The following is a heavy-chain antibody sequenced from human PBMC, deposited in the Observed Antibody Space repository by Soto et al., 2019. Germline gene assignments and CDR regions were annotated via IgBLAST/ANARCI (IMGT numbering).Heavy chain of an antibody. CDR2: ISWNSETI. J-gene: IGHJ4*02. CDR1: GFTVDDYA. D-gene: IGHD4-17*01. Sequence: GGSLRLSCAASGFTVDDYAMHWDRQAPGKGLEWVSGISWNSETIDYADSVKGRFTISRDNAKSSLFLQMNSLRPDDTALYYCAKDMKWGGMTTIHYFDSWGQGTLVTVS. V-gene: IGHV3-9*01. CDR3: AKDMKWGGMTTIHYFDS.